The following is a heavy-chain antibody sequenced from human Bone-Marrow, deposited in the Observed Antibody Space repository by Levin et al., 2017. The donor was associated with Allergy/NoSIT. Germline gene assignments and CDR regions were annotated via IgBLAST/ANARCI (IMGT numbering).Heavy chain of an antibody. CDR3: ASLSGWYNH. V-gene: IGHV1-2*02. Sequence: GESLKISCKASGYTFIDYYIHWVRQAPGQGLEWMGLINPNSGGTEYAQKFQDRVTLARDTSISTVYLYMSSLRSDDTAMYYCASLSGWYNHWGQGSLVTFSS. D-gene: IGHD6-25*01. CDR1: GYTFIDYY. CDR2: INPNSGGT. J-gene: IGHJ5*02.